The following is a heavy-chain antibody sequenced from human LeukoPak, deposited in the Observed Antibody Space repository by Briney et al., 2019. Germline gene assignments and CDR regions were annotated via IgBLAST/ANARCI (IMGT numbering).Heavy chain of an antibody. Sequence: GGSLRLPCAASGFTFSTYWMTWVRQAPGKGPEWVANIKEDGSATYYVDSVKGRFTISRDNAENSLYLQMNSLRVEDTTVYYCARGGLPGAFDIWGQGTMVTVSS. D-gene: IGHD3-16*01. V-gene: IGHV3-7*02. CDR1: GFTFSTYW. J-gene: IGHJ3*02. CDR3: ARGGLPGAFDI. CDR2: IKEDGSAT.